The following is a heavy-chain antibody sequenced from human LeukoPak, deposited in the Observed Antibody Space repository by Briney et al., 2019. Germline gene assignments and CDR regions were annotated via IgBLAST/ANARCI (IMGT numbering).Heavy chain of an antibody. CDR3: ARIISYGGSDGFDL. D-gene: IGHD1-26*01. Sequence: GASVKVSCKASGYTLTAYYIHWMRQAPGQGLEWMGWISPNSGDTDYAQKFQGRVTMTRDTPISTVYVALSSLRSDDTAMYYCARIISYGGSDGFDLWGQGTMVTVSS. CDR1: GYTLTAYY. J-gene: IGHJ3*01. CDR2: ISPNSGDT. V-gene: IGHV1-2*02.